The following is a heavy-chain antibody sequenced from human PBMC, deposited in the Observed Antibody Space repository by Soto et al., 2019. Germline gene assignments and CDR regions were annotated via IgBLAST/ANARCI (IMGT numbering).Heavy chain of an antibody. V-gene: IGHV1-18*01. CDR1: GYTFSRYG. CDR3: AKKGQPHYCYHSIDV. Sequence: QGQLVQSGPEVKKPGASVKVSCKASGYTFSRYGISWVRQAPGQGLEWMGWVSGYNGDTKYAQKVPGRVTMTIDTSTYTASREVKSLPSDHTAIYYCAKKGQPHYCYHSIDVWGQGTPVTVSS. J-gene: IGHJ6*02. CDR2: VSGYNGDT.